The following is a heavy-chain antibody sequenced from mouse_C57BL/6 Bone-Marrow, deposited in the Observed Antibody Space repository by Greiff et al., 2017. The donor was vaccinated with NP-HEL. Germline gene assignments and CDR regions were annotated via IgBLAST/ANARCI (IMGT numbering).Heavy chain of an antibody. CDR2: IWTGGGT. Sequence: VMLVESGPGLVAPSQSLSITCTVSGFSLTSYAISWVRQPPGTGLEWLGVIWTGGGTNYNSALKSRLSISKDNSKSQVFLKMNSLHTDDTARYYCARGLTYYGNFYAMDYWGQGTSVTVSS. J-gene: IGHJ4*01. CDR3: ARGLTYYGNFYAMDY. D-gene: IGHD2-10*01. V-gene: IGHV2-9-1*01. CDR1: GFSLTSYA.